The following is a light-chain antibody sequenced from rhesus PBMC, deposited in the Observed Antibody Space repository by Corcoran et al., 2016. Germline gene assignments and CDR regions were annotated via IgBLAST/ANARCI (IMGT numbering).Light chain of an antibody. CDR3: QQYSSRPWT. Sequence: DIQMTQSPSSLSASVGDKVTITCRASQGISSWLAWYQQKPGKAPKLLIYKASSLQSGVPSRFSGSGSGTDFTLTISSLQSEDFATYYCQQYSSRPWTFGQGTKVEIK. CDR1: QGISSW. CDR2: KAS. J-gene: IGKJ1*01. V-gene: IGKV1-22*01.